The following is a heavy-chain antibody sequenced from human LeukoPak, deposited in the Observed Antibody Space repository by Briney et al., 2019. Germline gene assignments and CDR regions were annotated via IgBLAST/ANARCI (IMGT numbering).Heavy chain of an antibody. CDR2: VYTSGST. CDR1: GGSMNGYY. V-gene: IGHV4-4*07. Sequence: SETLSLTCNVSGGSMNGYYWSWIRQPAGKGLEWIGRVYTSGSTNYNPSLKSRVTMSIDTSKNQFSLKLSSVTAADTAVYYCARAAHSGSLAPFDYWGQGTLVTVSS. D-gene: IGHD1-26*01. J-gene: IGHJ4*02. CDR3: ARAAHSGSLAPFDY.